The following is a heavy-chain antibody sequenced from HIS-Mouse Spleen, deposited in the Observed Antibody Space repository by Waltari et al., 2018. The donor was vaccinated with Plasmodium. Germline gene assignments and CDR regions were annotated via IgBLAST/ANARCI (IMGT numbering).Heavy chain of an antibody. J-gene: IGHJ3*02. CDR3: ARGRWNHAFDI. CDR2: IGTAGDT. V-gene: IGHV3-13*01. D-gene: IGHD1-1*01. CDR1: GFTVSSYD. Sequence: EVQLVESGGGLVQPGGSLGLSCAASGFTVSSYDMHWVRQATGKGLEWVSAIGTAGDTYYPGSVKGRFTISRENAKNSLYLQMNSLRAGDTAVYYCARGRWNHAFDIWGQGTMVTVSS.